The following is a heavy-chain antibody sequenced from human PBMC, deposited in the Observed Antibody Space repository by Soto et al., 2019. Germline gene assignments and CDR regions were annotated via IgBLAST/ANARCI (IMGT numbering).Heavy chain of an antibody. Sequence: SVKVSCKASGGIFSSYAITWLRQAPGQGLEWMGGIIPILGTANYAQKFQGRVTITADESTSTAYMELSSLRSEDTAVYYCARGSRGDFWGDFYYDMDVWGQGTTVTVSS. CDR2: IIPILGTA. D-gene: IGHD3-3*01. CDR3: ARGSRGDFWGDFYYDMDV. CDR1: GGIFSSYA. J-gene: IGHJ6*02. V-gene: IGHV1-69*13.